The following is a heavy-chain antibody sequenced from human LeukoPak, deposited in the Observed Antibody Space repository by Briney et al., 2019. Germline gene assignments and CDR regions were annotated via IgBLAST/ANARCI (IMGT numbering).Heavy chain of an antibody. D-gene: IGHD1-14*01. V-gene: IGHV3-23*01. CDR1: GFTFSSYA. J-gene: IGHJ6*02. Sequence: GGSLRLSCIASGFTFSSYAMNWVRQVPGKGLEWVSTISGSGDKTFFADSVKGRFTISRDNSKNTLDLQMSCLRVEDTAVYYCAKVSGGGLYYDGMDVWGQGTTVTVSS. CDR2: ISGSGDKT. CDR3: AKVSGGGLYYDGMDV.